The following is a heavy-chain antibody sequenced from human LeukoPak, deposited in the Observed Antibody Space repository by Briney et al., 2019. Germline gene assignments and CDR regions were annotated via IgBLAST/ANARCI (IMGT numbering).Heavy chain of an antibody. J-gene: IGHJ4*02. Sequence: PSETLSLTCAVYGASFSGYYWSWIRQPPGKGLEWIGEINHSGSTNYNPSLKSRVTISADTSKNQFSLKLSSVTAADTAVYYCARLVGAKFDYWGQGTLVTVSS. CDR1: GASFSGYY. CDR2: INHSGST. CDR3: ARLVGAKFDY. D-gene: IGHD1-26*01. V-gene: IGHV4-34*01.